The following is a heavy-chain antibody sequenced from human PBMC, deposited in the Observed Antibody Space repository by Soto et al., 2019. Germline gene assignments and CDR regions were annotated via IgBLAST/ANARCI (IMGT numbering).Heavy chain of an antibody. V-gene: IGHV3-30-3*01. Sequence: QVQLVESGGGVVQPGRSLRLSCAASGFTFSSYAMHWVRQAPGKGLEWVAVISYAGSNKYYADSVKGRFTISRDNSKNTLYLQMNSLRAEDTAVYYCASAYNWNYDLGYWGQGTLVTVSS. J-gene: IGHJ4*02. CDR1: GFTFSSYA. D-gene: IGHD1-7*01. CDR2: ISYAGSNK. CDR3: ASAYNWNYDLGY.